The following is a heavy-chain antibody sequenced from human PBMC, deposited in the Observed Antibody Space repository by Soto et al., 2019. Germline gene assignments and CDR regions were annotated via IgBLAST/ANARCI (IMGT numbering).Heavy chain of an antibody. J-gene: IGHJ4*02. CDR1: GFTFSSYG. CDR2: ISYDGSNK. D-gene: IGHD3-10*01. V-gene: IGHV3-30*03. CDR3: ARGPYYYGPGPFDY. Sequence: GGSLRLSCAASGFTFSSYGMHWVLQAPGKGLEWVAVISYDGSNKYYADSVKGRFTISRDNSKNTLYLQMNSLRAEDTAVYYCARGPYYYGPGPFDYWGQGTLVTVSS.